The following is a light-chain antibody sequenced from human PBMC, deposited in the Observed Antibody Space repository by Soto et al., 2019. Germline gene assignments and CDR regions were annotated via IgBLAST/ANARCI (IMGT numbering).Light chain of an antibody. Sequence: EIVLTQSPGTLSLSPGERATLSCRASQTVTSNYLAWYQQKPGQAPRLLIYGASFRATGIPDRFSGSRFGTDFTLTISRLEPEDFAVYYCQQYGGSPWTFGQGTKVEIK. CDR3: QQYGGSPWT. J-gene: IGKJ1*01. V-gene: IGKV3-20*01. CDR2: GAS. CDR1: QTVTSNY.